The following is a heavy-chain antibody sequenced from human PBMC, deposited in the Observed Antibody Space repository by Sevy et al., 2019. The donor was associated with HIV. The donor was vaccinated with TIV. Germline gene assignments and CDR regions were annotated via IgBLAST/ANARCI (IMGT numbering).Heavy chain of an antibody. CDR2: ISSTSKNI. CDR1: GFTFSSYS. D-gene: IGHD3-16*02. CDR3: ARVGTSRYTSDY. Sequence: GGSLRLSCGASGFTFSSYSINWVRQAPGKGLEWISYISSTSKNIYYADSVKGRFTISRDNAKSSVYLQMSSLRDDDMAVYYCARVGTSRYTSDYWGQGTLVTVSS. J-gene: IGHJ4*02. V-gene: IGHV3-48*02.